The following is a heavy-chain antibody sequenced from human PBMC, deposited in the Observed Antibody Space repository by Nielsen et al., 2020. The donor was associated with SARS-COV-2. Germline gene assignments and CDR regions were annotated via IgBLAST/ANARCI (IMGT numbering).Heavy chain of an antibody. CDR2: IYPGDSDT. V-gene: IGHV5-51*01. D-gene: IGHD2-8*01. J-gene: IGHJ6*02. CDR3: ARLLGYCTNGVCFPGYYYYGMDV. Sequence: KVSCKGSGYNFASYWIAWVRQMPGKGLEWMGIIYPGDSDTRYSPSFQGQVTISADKSISTAYLQWSSLKASDTAMYYCARLLGYCTNGVCFPGYYYYGMDVWGQGTTVTVSS. CDR1: GYNFASYW.